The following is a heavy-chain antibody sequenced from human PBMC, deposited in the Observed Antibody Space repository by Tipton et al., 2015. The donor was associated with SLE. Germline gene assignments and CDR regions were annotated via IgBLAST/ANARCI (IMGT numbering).Heavy chain of an antibody. J-gene: IGHJ4*02. D-gene: IGHD1-26*01. Sequence: SLLLSFFSSFFPFRTYWMSWVRQAPGKGLEGVANINQDGSEKHYVESMKGRFTISRDNAKSSLYLQINSLRVEDTAVYYCAKVDKGRELQDYWGQGTLVTVSS. V-gene: IGHV3-7*01. CDR2: INQDGSEK. CDR1: FFPFRTYW. CDR3: AKVDKGRELQDY.